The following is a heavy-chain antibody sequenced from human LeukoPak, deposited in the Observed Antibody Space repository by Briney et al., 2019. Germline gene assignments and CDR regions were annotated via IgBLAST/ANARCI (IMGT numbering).Heavy chain of an antibody. V-gene: IGHV1-2*02. CDR3: ARESLRRKPDY. J-gene: IGHJ4*02. Sequence: GASVKVSCKASGYTFTGHYMNWVRLAPGQGLEWMGWINPNSGGTNYAQKFQGRVTMTRDTSISTAYMELSRLRSDDTAVYYCARESLRRKPDYWGQGTLVTVSS. CDR1: GYTFTGHY. CDR2: INPNSGGT.